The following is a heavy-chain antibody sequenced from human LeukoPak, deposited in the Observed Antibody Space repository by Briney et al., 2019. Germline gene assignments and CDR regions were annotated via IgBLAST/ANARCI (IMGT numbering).Heavy chain of an antibody. J-gene: IGHJ6*03. CDR3: ARGRRGYSYYYYYYYMDV. D-gene: IGHD5-18*01. CDR2: INHSGST. CDR1: GGSFSGYY. V-gene: IGHV4-34*01. Sequence: SETLSLTCAVYGGSFSGYYWSWIRQPPGKGLEWIGEINHSGSTNYNPSLKSRVTISVDTSKNQFSLKLSSVTAADTAVYYCARGRRGYSYYYYYYYMDVWGKGTTVTVSS.